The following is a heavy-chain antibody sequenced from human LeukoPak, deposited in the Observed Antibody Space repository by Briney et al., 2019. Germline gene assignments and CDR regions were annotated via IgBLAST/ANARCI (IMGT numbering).Heavy chain of an antibody. CDR3: ARDRDHGDNDAFDI. J-gene: IGHJ3*02. CDR2: ISSSSSYI. Sequence: GGSLRLSCAASGFTFSSYSMNWVRQAPGKGLEWVSSISSSSSYIYYADSVKGRFTISRDNAKNSLYLQMNSLRAEDTAVYYCARDRDHGDNDAFDIWGQGTMVTVSS. D-gene: IGHD4-17*01. V-gene: IGHV3-21*01. CDR1: GFTFSSYS.